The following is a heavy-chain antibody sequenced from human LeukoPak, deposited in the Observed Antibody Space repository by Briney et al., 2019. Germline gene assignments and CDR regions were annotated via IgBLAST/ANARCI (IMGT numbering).Heavy chain of an antibody. V-gene: IGHV5-51*01. CDR1: GYRFTSYW. CDR2: IYPGDSDT. D-gene: IGHD3-22*01. Sequence: GESLKISCKGSGYRFTSYWIGWVRQMPGKGLEWMGIIYPGDSDTRYSPSFQGQVTISADKSISTAYLQWSSLKASDTAMYYCAGQVYYDSSGYYAFDIWGQGTMVTVSS. J-gene: IGHJ3*02. CDR3: AGQVYYDSSGYYAFDI.